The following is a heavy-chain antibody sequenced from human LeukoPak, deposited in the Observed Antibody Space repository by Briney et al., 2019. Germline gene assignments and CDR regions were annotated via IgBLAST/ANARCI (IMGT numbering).Heavy chain of an antibody. CDR1: GGSISSGDYY. D-gene: IGHD4-23*01. CDR3: ARHHGGTDAFDI. Sequence: SETLSLTCTVSGGSISSGDYYWSWIRQPPGKGLEWIGYIYYSGSTNYNPSLKSRVTISVDTSKNQFSLKLSSVTAADTAVYYCARHHGGTDAFDIWGQGTMVTVSS. J-gene: IGHJ3*02. CDR2: IYYSGST. V-gene: IGHV4-30-4*01.